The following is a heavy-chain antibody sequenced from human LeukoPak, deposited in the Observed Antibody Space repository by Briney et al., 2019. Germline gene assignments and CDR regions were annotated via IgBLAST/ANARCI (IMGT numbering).Heavy chain of an antibody. V-gene: IGHV4-34*01. CDR3: ARAGVVTMVRGVISY. CDR1: GGSFSGYY. J-gene: IGHJ4*02. Sequence: SETLSLTCAVYGGSFSGYYWSWIRQPPGKGLEWIGEINHSGSTNYNPSLKSRVTISVDTSKNQFSLKLSSVTAADTDVYYCARAGVVTMVRGVISYWGQGTLVTVSS. CDR2: INHSGST. D-gene: IGHD3-10*01.